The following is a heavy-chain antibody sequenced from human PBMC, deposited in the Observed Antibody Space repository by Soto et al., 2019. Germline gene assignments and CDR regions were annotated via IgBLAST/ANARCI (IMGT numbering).Heavy chain of an antibody. J-gene: IGHJ4*02. Sequence: PSETLSLTCNVSGASISSYYWSWIRQPPGKGLEWIGYIYYSGSTNYNPSLKSRVTISVDTSKNQFSLKLSSVTAADTAVYYCAREGIGDSSGYYYVPYFDYWGQGTLVPVSS. CDR2: IYYSGST. V-gene: IGHV4-59*01. D-gene: IGHD3-22*01. CDR1: GASISSYY. CDR3: AREGIGDSSGYYYVPYFDY.